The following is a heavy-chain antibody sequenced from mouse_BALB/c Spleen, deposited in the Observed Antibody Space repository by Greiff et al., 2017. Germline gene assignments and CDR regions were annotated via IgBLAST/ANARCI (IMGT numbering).Heavy chain of an antibody. V-gene: IGHV3-2*02. CDR1: GYSITSDYA. D-gene: IGHD2-4*01. CDR2: ISYSGST. J-gene: IGHJ3*01. Sequence: EVQLVESGPGLVKPSQSLSLTCTVTGYSITSDYAWNWIRQFPGNKLEWMGYISYSGSTSYNPSLKSRISITRDTSKNQFFLQLNSVTTEDTATYYCARKKDYGAWFAYWGQGTLVTVSA. CDR3: ARKKDYGAWFAY.